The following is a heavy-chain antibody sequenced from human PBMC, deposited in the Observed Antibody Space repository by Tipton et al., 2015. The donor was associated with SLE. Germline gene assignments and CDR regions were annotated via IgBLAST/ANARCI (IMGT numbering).Heavy chain of an antibody. D-gene: IGHD3-10*01. V-gene: IGHV4-34*01. CDR1: GGSFSGYY. CDR3: ARGAAITMVRGAPREDY. J-gene: IGHJ4*02. CDR2: INHSGST. Sequence: GLVKPSETLSLTCAVYGGSFSGYYWSWIRQPPGKRLEWIGEINHSGSTNYNPSLKSRVTISVDTSKNQFSLKLSSVTAADTAVYYCARGAAITMVRGAPREDYWGQGTLVTVSS.